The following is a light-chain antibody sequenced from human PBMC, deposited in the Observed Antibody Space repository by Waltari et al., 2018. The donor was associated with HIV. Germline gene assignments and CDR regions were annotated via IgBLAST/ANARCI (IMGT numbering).Light chain of an antibody. J-gene: IGLJ3*02. Sequence: QTVVTQEPSFSVSPGGTVTLTCGLSSGSVSSRYYPSWYQQTPGPHQRILLSKPNTRSSGVPDRFSGSSLANKAALTITGAQSDDESDYYCLLYVGTGIWVFGGGTKLTVL. CDR3: LLYVGTGIWV. V-gene: IGLV8-61*01. CDR2: KPN. CDR1: SGSVSSRYY.